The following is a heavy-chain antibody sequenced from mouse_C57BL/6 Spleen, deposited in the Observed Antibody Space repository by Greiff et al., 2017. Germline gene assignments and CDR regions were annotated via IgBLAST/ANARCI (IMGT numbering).Heavy chain of an antibody. Sequence: EVKLVESEGGLVQPGSSMKLSCTASGFTFSDYYMAWVRQVPEKGLEWVANINYDGSSTYYLDSLKSRFIISRDNAKNILYLQMSSLKSEDTATYYCARGELWDLYWYFDVWGTGTTGTVSS. D-gene: IGHD4-1*01. V-gene: IGHV5-16*01. CDR2: INYDGSST. J-gene: IGHJ1*03. CDR1: GFTFSDYY. CDR3: ARGELWDLYWYFDV.